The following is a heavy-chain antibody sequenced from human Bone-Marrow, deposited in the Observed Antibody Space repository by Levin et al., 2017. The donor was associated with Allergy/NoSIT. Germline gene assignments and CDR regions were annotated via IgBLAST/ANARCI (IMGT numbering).Heavy chain of an antibody. J-gene: IGHJ5*01. CDR2: IYYSGST. Sequence: SETLSLTCTVSGGSIGSGGYHWSWIRQHPGKGLEWIGYIYYSGSTYYSPSLKSRVTMSLDTSKSQFSLKLTSVTAADTAVYYCARQAVPAAMNGFDSWGQGTLVTVSS. V-gene: IGHV4-31*03. CDR1: GGSIGSGGYH. CDR3: ARQAVPAAMNGFDS. D-gene: IGHD2-2*01.